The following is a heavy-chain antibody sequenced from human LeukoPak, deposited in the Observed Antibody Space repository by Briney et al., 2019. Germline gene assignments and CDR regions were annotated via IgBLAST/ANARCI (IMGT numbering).Heavy chain of an antibody. CDR3: ATFASSYYFY. V-gene: IGHV1-24*01. CDR1: GHTLSELA. CDR2: FDPEDGET. Sequence: ASVKVSCKASGHTLSELAIHWVRQAPGKGLEWMGGFDPEDGETIYAQKFQGRVTMIEDTSTDIAYIERTSLRSEDTAVYFCATFASSYYFYWGQGTLVTVSS. D-gene: IGHD3-10*01. J-gene: IGHJ4*02.